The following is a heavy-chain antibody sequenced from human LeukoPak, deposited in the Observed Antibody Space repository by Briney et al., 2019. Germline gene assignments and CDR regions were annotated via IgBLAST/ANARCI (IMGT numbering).Heavy chain of an antibody. CDR1: GFTVSSNY. J-gene: IGHJ4*02. Sequence: SLRLSCAASGFTVSSNYMGWVRQAPGKGLEWVSVIYSCGSTYYADSVKGRFTISRDNSKNTLYLQMNSLRAEDTAVYYCAKAADSTMVRGVELDYWGQGTLVTVSS. CDR3: AKAADSTMVRGVELDY. D-gene: IGHD3-10*01. V-gene: IGHV3-66*03. CDR2: IYSCGST.